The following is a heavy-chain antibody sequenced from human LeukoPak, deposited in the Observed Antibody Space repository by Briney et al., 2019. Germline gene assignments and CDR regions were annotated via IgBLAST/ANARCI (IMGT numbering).Heavy chain of an antibody. D-gene: IGHD4-23*01. CDR1: GGSISSYY. V-gene: IGHV4-59*01. Sequence: PSETLSLTCTVSGGSISSYYWSWIRQPPGKGLEWIGYIYYSGSTNYNPSLTSRVTISVDTSKNQFSLKLSSVTAADTAVYYCARAVADAFDIWGQGTMVTVSS. CDR3: ARAVADAFDI. J-gene: IGHJ3*02. CDR2: IYYSGST.